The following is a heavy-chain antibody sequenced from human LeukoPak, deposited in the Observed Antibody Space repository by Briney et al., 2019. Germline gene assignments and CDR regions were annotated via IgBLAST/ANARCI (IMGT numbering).Heavy chain of an antibody. V-gene: IGHV1-2*02. CDR2: INPNSGGT. CDR1: GYTFTGYF. D-gene: IGHD2-2*01. CDR3: AREVDCSSPSCQLDY. J-gene: IGHJ4*02. Sequence: GASVKVSCKASGYTFTGYFIHWVRQAPGQGLEWMAWINPNSGGTNYAQKFQGRVTMTRDTSITTAYLELSSLRSDDTAVYYCAREVDCSSPSCQLDYWGQGTLVTVSS.